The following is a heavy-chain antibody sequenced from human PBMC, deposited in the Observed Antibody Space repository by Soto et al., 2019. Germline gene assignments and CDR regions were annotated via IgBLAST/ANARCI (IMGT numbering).Heavy chain of an antibody. CDR1: GFTFSSYG. J-gene: IGHJ6*03. CDR3: ARRGYCTNGVCYATLKVIYYYYMDV. V-gene: IGHV3-33*01. Sequence: PGGSLRLSCAASGFTFSSYGMHWVRQAPGKGLEWVAVIWYDGSNKYYADSVKGRFTISRDNSKNTLYLQMNSLRAEDTAVYYCARRGYCTNGVCYATLKVIYYYYMDVWGKGTTVTVSS. CDR2: IWYDGSNK. D-gene: IGHD2-8*01.